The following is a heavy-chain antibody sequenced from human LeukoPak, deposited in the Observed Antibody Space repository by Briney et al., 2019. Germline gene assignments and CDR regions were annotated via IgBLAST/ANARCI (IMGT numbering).Heavy chain of an antibody. CDR1: GYSFTSYW. Sequence: GESLKISCKGSGYSFTSYWIGWVRQMPGKCLEWMGIIYPGDSDTRYSPSFQGQVTISADKSISTAYLQWSSLKASDTAMYYFARQEVGATRKFDYWGQGTLVTVSS. D-gene: IGHD1-26*01. V-gene: IGHV5-51*01. CDR2: IYPGDSDT. J-gene: IGHJ4*02. CDR3: ARQEVGATRKFDY.